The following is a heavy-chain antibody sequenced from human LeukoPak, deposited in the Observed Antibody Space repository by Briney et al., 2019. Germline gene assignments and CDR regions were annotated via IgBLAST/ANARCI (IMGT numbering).Heavy chain of an antibody. V-gene: IGHV3-66*01. D-gene: IGHD3-16*02. CDR2: SGGST. Sequence: SGGSTYYADSVKVRFTISRDNSKNTLYLQMNSLRAEDTAVYYCARGSYRSMVDYWGQGTLVTVSS. J-gene: IGHJ4*02. CDR3: ARGSYRSMVDY.